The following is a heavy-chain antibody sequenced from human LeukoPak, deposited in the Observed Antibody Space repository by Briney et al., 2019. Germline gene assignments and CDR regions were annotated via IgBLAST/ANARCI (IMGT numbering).Heavy chain of an antibody. Sequence: SEALSLTCTVSGGSISGYFWTWVRQPPGKGLECIGYIYYSGSTKYNPSLESRVTISVDTSKNQFSLKLNSVTAADTAVYYCARDPPGSGSYYDYWGQGTLVTVSS. J-gene: IGHJ4*02. V-gene: IGHV4-59*01. CDR1: GGSISGYF. D-gene: IGHD3-10*01. CDR3: ARDPPGSGSYYDY. CDR2: IYYSGST.